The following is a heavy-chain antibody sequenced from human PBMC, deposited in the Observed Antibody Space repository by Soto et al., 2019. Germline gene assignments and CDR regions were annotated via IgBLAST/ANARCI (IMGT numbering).Heavy chain of an antibody. CDR3: ARAHAEYSDDRVKGTWYLYS. Sequence: AETLSLTCPVSGGSVNGYNWCWLRQPPGKVRGWIGIVHYRGATHYNPSLQSRVTMAIDTSINRFSLRLNSVTAPDTAVCYCARAHAEYSDDRVKGTWYLYSWCEGALVTFS. V-gene: IGHV4-59*02. D-gene: IGHD3-22*01. CDR2: VHYRGAT. CDR1: GGSVNGYN. J-gene: IGHJ4*02.